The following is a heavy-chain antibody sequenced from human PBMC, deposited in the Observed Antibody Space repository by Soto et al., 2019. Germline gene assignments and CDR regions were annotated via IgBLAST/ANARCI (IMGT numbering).Heavy chain of an antibody. CDR2: ISGSGGST. D-gene: IGHD3-9*01. Sequence: GGSLRLSCAASGFTFSSYAMSWVRQAPGKGLEWVSAISGSGGSTYYADSVKGRFTISRDNSKNTLYLQMNSLRAEDTAVYYFAKDPNVLRYFDWPYYFDHWGQGTLVTVSS. CDR3: AKDPNVLRYFDWPYYFDH. J-gene: IGHJ4*02. CDR1: GFTFSSYA. V-gene: IGHV3-23*01.